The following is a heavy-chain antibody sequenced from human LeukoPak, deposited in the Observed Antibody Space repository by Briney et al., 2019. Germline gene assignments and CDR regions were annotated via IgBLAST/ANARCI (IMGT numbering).Heavy chain of an antibody. D-gene: IGHD4-23*01. CDR2: IKYDGSEQ. Sequence: GGSLRLSCTSSGFIFSSHWMNWVRQAPGKGPEWVANIKYDGSEQYYVDSVKGRFSISRDNTKNLLYLQMNSLRVEDTAVYYCARDPGYGGNSDWGQGTLVTVSS. CDR1: GFIFSSHW. V-gene: IGHV3-7*03. CDR3: ARDPGYGGNSD. J-gene: IGHJ4*02.